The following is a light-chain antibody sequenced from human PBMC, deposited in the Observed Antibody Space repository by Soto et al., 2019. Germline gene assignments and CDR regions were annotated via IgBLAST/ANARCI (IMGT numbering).Light chain of an antibody. J-gene: IGLJ2*01. V-gene: IGLV1-47*01. CDR3: AAWDDSLRGVV. CDR1: SSNIGSNY. CDR2: RNN. Sequence: QSVLTQPPSASGTPGQRVTISCSGSSSNIGSNYVYWYQQLPGTAPKLLIYRNNQRPSGVPDRFSGSKSGTSASLAISGLRSEDEADYYCAAWDDSLRGVVFGGGTTLPVL.